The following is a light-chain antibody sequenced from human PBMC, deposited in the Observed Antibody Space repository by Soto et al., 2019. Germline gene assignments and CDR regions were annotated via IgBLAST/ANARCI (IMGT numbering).Light chain of an antibody. Sequence: EIVLTQSPAPLSLSPGERATLSCRASQSVSNYLAWYQHKPGQAPRLLIYDASNRATGIPARFSGSGSGTDFTLTISSLEPEDFAVYYCQQRSSWPPITFGQGTRLEI. V-gene: IGKV3-11*01. J-gene: IGKJ5*01. CDR1: QSVSNY. CDR3: QQRSSWPPIT. CDR2: DAS.